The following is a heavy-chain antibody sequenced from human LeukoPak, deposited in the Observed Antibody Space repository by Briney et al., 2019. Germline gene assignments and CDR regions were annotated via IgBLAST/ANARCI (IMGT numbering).Heavy chain of an antibody. CDR1: GFSLSTGGMC. CDR3: ARIRDYGDHADAFDV. CDR2: IDWDDDK. V-gene: IGHV2-70*01. Sequence: SGPTLVNPTQTLTLTCTFSGFSLSTGGMCVSWIRQPPGEALEWLALIDWDDDKFYSTSLKTRLTISKDTSKNQVVLTMANMDPVDTATYYCARIRDYGDHADAFDVWGQGTMVTVSS. D-gene: IGHD4-17*01. J-gene: IGHJ3*01.